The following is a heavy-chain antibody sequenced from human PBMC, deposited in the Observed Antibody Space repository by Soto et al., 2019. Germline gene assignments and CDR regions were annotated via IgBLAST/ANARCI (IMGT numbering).Heavy chain of an antibody. CDR1: GYTFTSYA. D-gene: IGHD4-17*01. CDR2: INAGNGNT. CDR3: AAGPLKLRPFDY. V-gene: IGHV1-3*05. Sequence: QVQLVQSGAEEKKPGASVKVSCKASGYTFTSYAMHWVRQAPGQRLEWMGWINAGNGNTKYSQKFQGRVTITRDTSASTADMELSSLRSEDTAVYYCAAGPLKLRPFDYWGQGTLVTVSS. J-gene: IGHJ4*02.